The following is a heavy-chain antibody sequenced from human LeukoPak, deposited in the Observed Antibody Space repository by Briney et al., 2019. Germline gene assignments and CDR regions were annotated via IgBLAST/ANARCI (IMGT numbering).Heavy chain of an antibody. CDR3: ARDSGYSAFDY. J-gene: IGHJ4*02. D-gene: IGHD5-12*01. V-gene: IGHV3-7*05. Sequence: PGGSLRLSCAASGFAFSSSWMAWVRQAPGKGLEWVANMNPDGSTKNYVDSVRGRFTISRDNAKNLLYLQMNSLGGDDTAVYYCARDSGYSAFDYWGQGTLVTVSS. CDR1: GFAFSSSW. CDR2: MNPDGSTK.